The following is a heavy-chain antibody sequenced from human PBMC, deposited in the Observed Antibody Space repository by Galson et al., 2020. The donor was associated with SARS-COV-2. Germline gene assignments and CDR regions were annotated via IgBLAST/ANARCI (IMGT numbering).Heavy chain of an antibody. V-gene: IGHV3-13*04. D-gene: IGHD3-3*01. CDR1: GFTFSSYD. CDR3: ARGALRFLEWSSFYYMDV. Sequence: GGSLRLSCTASGFTFSSYDMHWVRQATGKGLEWVSATGTAGDTYYPGSVKGRFTISRENAKNSLYLQMNSLRAGDTAVYYCARGALRFLEWSSFYYMDVWGKGTTVTVSS. J-gene: IGHJ6*03. CDR2: TGTAGDT.